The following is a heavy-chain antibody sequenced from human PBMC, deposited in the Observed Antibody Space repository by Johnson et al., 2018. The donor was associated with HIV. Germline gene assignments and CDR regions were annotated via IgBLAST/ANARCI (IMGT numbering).Heavy chain of an antibody. CDR2: ISYDGTTK. CDR1: GFTFRSYA. J-gene: IGHJ3*02. Sequence: QVQLVESGGGFVQPGRSLRLSCAASGFTFRSYAIHWVRQAPGKGLEWVAVISYDGTTKYSADSVKGRFTISRDNSQKTVYLQMNSLRADDTAVYSCAKDHGGDYGDYVRTTDVFDIWGQGTVVTVSS. CDR3: AKDHGGDYGDYVRTTDVFDI. D-gene: IGHD4-17*01. V-gene: IGHV3-30-3*01.